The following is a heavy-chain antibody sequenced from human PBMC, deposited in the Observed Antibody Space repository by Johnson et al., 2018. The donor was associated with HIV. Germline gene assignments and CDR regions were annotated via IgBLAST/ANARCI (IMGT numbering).Heavy chain of an antibody. D-gene: IGHD1-26*01. V-gene: IGHV3-20*04. J-gene: IGHJ3*02. CDR2: INWGGSST. Sequence: EVQVLESGGRVVRPGGSLRLSCAASGFTFHDYGMTWVRQAPGKGLEWVSGINWGGSSTDYADSVKGRFTISRAHAKSSLYLQMNSLRAEDTALYYCARPAYSGTWTDAFDIWGQGTMVTVSS. CDR3: ARPAYSGTWTDAFDI. CDR1: GFTFHDYG.